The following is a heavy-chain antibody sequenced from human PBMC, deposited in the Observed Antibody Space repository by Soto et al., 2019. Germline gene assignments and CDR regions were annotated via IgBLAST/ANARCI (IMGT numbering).Heavy chain of an antibody. CDR3: AKCSGYDYVGGSYRYLDAFDI. D-gene: IGHD3-16*02. Sequence: GGSLRLSCAASGFTFSSYAMSWVRQAPGKGLEWVSAISGSGGSTYYADSVKGRFTISRDNSKNTLYLQMNSLRAEDTAVYYCAKCSGYDYVGGSYRYLDAFDIWGKGTMVTVPS. J-gene: IGHJ3*02. CDR2: ISGSGGST. V-gene: IGHV3-23*01. CDR1: GFTFSSYA.